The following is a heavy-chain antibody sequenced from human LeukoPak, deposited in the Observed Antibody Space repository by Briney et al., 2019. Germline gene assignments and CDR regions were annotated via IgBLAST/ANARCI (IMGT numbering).Heavy chain of an antibody. J-gene: IGHJ5*02. V-gene: IGHV4-4*07. CDR2: IYTSGST. Sequence: SETLSLTCAVSGGSISSYYWSWIRQPAGKGLEWIGRIYTSGSTNYNPSLKSRVTMSVDTSKNQFSLKLSSVTAADTAVYYCAREPLGAAAGNWFDPWGQGTLVTVSS. D-gene: IGHD6-13*01. CDR1: GGSISSYY. CDR3: AREPLGAAAGNWFDP.